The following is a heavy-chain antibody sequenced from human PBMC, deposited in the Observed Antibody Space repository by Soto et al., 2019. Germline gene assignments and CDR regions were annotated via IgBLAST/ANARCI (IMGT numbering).Heavy chain of an antibody. V-gene: IGHV3-23*01. CDR2: IGTDGNT. J-gene: IGHJ4*01. CDR3: VRKYPGTRRFDY. Sequence: PGGSLRLSCAASGLTFNSYAMKWVRQATGKGLAWLSAIGTDGNTYYANSVKGRFTISIDNSRTTLYLQMNRLRVEDTHLYYCVRKYPGTRRFDYWGQVTLVT. CDR1: GLTFNSYA. D-gene: IGHD2-2*01.